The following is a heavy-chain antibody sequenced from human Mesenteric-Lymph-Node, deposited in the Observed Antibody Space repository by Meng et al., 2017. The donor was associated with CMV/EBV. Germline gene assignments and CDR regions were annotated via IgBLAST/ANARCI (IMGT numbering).Heavy chain of an antibody. CDR3: ARDLPVAAPDY. D-gene: IGHD6-13*01. V-gene: IGHV3-48*03. Sequence: GESLKISCAASGFTFSSYEMNWVRQAPGKGLEWVSFISRSGSPVYYADSVKGRFTISRGNAKNSLYLQMNSLSAEDTALYYCARDLPVAAPDYWGQGTLVTVSS. J-gene: IGHJ4*02. CDR2: ISRSGSPV. CDR1: GFTFSSYE.